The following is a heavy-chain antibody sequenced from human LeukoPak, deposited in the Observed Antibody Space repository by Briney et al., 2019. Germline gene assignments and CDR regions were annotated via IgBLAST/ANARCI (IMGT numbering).Heavy chain of an antibody. V-gene: IGHV1-24*01. CDR1: GYTLTELS. Sequence: GASVKVSCKVSGYTLTELSMHWVRQAPGRGLEWMGDFDPEDGETIYAQKFQGRVTMTEDTSTDTAYMELSSLRSEDTAVYYCATGIHCSSTSCPEPTDYWGQGTLVTVSS. J-gene: IGHJ4*02. D-gene: IGHD2-2*01. CDR2: FDPEDGET. CDR3: ATGIHCSSTSCPEPTDY.